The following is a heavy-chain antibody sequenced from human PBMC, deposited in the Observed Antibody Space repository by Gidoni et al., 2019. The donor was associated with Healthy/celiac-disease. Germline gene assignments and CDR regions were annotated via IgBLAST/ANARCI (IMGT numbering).Heavy chain of an antibody. J-gene: IGHJ6*02. Sequence: EVQLVESGGGLVKPGGSLRLSCAASGFTFSSYSMNWVRQAPGKGLEWVSSISSSSSYIYYADSVKGRFTISRDNAKNSLYLQMNSLRAEDTAVYYCARDRVTGPYYYYYGMDVWGQGTTVTVSS. CDR3: ARDRVTGPYYYYYGMDV. CDR1: GFTFSSYS. V-gene: IGHV3-21*01. D-gene: IGHD2-21*02. CDR2: ISSSSSYI.